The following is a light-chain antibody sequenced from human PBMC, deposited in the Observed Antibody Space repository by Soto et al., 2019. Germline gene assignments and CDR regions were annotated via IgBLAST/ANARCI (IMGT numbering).Light chain of an antibody. CDR3: QQYGTSEII. Sequence: EIVMTQSPATLSVSPGERATLSCRASQSVSSKLAWYQQKPGQAPRLLIYDASTRATGIPARFSGSGSGTDFTLTIGSLEPEDFAVFFCQQYGTSEIIFGQGTRLEIK. J-gene: IGKJ5*01. CDR1: QSVSSK. V-gene: IGKV3D-15*01. CDR2: DAS.